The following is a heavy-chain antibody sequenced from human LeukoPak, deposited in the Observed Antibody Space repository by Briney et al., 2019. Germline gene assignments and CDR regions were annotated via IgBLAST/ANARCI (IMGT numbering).Heavy chain of an antibody. Sequence: SKTLSLTCTVSGGSISSGDYYWSWIRQPPGKGLEWIGYIYYSGGTYYNPSLKSRVTISVDTSKNQFSLKLSSVTAADTAVYYCATYYYDSSGYYFDYWGQGTLVTVSS. CDR1: GGSISSGDYY. CDR2: IYYSGGT. V-gene: IGHV4-30-4*01. CDR3: ATYYYDSSGYYFDY. D-gene: IGHD3-22*01. J-gene: IGHJ4*02.